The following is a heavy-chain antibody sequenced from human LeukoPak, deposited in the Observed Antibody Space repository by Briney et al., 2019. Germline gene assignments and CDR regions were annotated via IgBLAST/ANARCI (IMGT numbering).Heavy chain of an antibody. CDR3: ARGRSKVEMATALDY. CDR2: IYYSGST. CDR1: GGSISSYY. Sequence: PSETLSLTCTVSGGSISSYYWSWIRQPPGKGLEWIGYIYYSGSTNYNPSLKSRVTISVDTSKNQFSLKLSSVTAADTAVYYCARGRSKVEMATALDYWGQGTLVTVSS. J-gene: IGHJ4*02. D-gene: IGHD5-24*01. V-gene: IGHV4-59*01.